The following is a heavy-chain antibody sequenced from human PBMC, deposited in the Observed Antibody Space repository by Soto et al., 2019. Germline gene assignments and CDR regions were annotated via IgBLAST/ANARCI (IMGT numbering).Heavy chain of an antibody. CDR1: GGSISSGGYS. CDR3: ARSMTTVTTNDY. V-gene: IGHV4-30-2*01. CDR2: IYHSGST. J-gene: IGHJ4*02. Sequence: SETLSLTCAFSGGSISSGGYSLSWIRQPPGKGLEWIGYIYHSGSTYYNPSLKSRVTISVDRSKNQFSLKLSSVTAADTAVYYCARSMTTVTTNDYWGQGSLVTVSS. D-gene: IGHD4-17*01.